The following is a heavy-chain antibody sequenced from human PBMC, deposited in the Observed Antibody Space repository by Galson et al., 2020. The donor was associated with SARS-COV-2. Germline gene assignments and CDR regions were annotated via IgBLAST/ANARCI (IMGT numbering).Heavy chain of an antibody. J-gene: IGHJ6*03. Sequence: GGSLSLSCTVAGFTFGDFAMSWFRQAPGKGLEWVGFIRSSTYDGTTEYAASVKDRFTISRDDSKNVAYLQMNSLITEDTAVYYCARGGFPYYYYMDVWGKGTTVTVSS. CDR1: GFTFGDFA. CDR2: IRSSTYDGTT. CDR3: ARGGFPYYYYMDV. V-gene: IGHV3-49*03.